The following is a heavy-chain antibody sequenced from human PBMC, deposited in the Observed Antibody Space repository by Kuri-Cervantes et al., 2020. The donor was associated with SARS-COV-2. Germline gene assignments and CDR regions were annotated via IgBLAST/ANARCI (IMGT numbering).Heavy chain of an antibody. CDR3: ARVYGYYFDY. Sequence: LRLSCAVSGGSISSGGYSWSWIRQPPGKGLEWIGYIYHSGSTYYNPSLKSRVTISVDRSKNQFSLKLSSVTAADTAVYYCARVYGYYFDYWGQGTLVTVSS. D-gene: IGHD2-8*01. CDR1: GGSISSGGYS. V-gene: IGHV4-30-2*01. CDR2: IYHSGST. J-gene: IGHJ4*02.